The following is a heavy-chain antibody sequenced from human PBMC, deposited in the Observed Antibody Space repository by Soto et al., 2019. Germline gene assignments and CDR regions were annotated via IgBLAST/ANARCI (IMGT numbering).Heavy chain of an antibody. V-gene: IGHV1-8*01. J-gene: IGHJ5*02. D-gene: IGHD3-16*01. CDR3: ARMATFGSLNWFDP. Sequence: GASVKVSCKASGCSFTNNDVSWVRQATGQGLEWMGWMNPGSGDTGYAQKFQGRVTMTRDIPIATAYMELSSLRSDDTAIYYCARMATFGSLNWFDPWGQGTLVTVSS. CDR2: MNPGSGDT. CDR1: GCSFTNND.